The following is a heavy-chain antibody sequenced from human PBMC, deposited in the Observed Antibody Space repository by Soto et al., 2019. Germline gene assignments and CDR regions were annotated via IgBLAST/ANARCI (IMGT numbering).Heavy chain of an antibody. J-gene: IGHJ5*02. V-gene: IGHV3-53*01. CDR3: ARTIVAATKYNWFDL. CDR1: GFSVTNSY. CDR2: IYSGGRT. Sequence: EVLLEESGGGLIQPGGSLRLSCVASGFSVTNSYLTWVRQAAGKGLEWISTIYSGGRTYYADPVKGRFTISRDNSNNPLFLQMNSLRGEDTAIYYCARTIVAATKYNWFDLWGQGNLVTVSS. D-gene: IGHD1-26*01.